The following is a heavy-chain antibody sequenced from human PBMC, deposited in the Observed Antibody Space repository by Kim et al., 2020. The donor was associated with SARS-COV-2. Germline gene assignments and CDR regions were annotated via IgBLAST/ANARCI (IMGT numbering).Heavy chain of an antibody. CDR3: ASERGVADSVGGMDV. Sequence: GASLKISCKGSGYSFTSYWISWVRQMPGKGLEWMGRIDPSDSYTNYSPSFQGHVTISADKSISTAYLQWSSLKASDTAMYYCASERGVADSVGGMDVWGQGTTVTVSS. CDR1: GYSFTSYW. CDR2: IDPSDSYT. V-gene: IGHV5-10-1*01. D-gene: IGHD2-15*01. J-gene: IGHJ6*02.